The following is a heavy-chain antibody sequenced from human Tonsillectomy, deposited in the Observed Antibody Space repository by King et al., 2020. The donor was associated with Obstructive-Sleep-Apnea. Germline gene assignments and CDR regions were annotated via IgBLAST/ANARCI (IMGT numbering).Heavy chain of an antibody. V-gene: IGHV3-9*01. Sequence: QLVQSGGGLVQPCRSLSLSCAASGFTFVDYAMHWVRQAPGKGPEWVSGIRWYMGILGYADSVKGRFTISRENAKKSLYLQMNSLRAEDTALYYCAKDMTAVTNGYYFDYWGQGTLVTVSS. CDR2: IRWYMGIL. CDR1: GFTFVDYA. CDR3: AKDMTAVTNGYYFDY. J-gene: IGHJ4*02. D-gene: IGHD4-17*01.